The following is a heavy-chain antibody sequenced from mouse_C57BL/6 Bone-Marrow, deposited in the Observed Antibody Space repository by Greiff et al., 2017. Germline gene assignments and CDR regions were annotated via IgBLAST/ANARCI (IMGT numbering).Heavy chain of an antibody. CDR1: GYTFTSYW. CDR2: IDPSDSYT. J-gene: IGHJ4*01. CDR3: ARERCYWSYCALDD. Sequence: VQLQQPGAELVKPGASVKLSCKASGYTFTSYWMHWVKQRPGQGLEWIGEIDPSDSYTNYNQKFKGKATLTVDTSSSTAYMQLSNLTSEDSAVYYCARERCYWSYCALDDWGQGTTVTVSS. V-gene: IGHV1-50*01. D-gene: IGHD1-1*01.